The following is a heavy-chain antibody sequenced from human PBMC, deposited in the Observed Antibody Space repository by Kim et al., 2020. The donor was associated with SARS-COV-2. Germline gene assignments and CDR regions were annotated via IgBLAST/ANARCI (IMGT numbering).Heavy chain of an antibody. CDR3: ARANLGRYSAYYFDY. CDR1: GGSISSYY. J-gene: IGHJ4*02. Sequence: SETLSLTCTVSGGSISSYYWSWTRQPPGKGLEWLGYISYSGSAHYSPSLKSRVTISVDTSKNQFSLKLSSVTAADTAVYYCARANLGRYSAYYFDYWGQGTLVTVSS. V-gene: IGHV4-59*01. CDR2: ISYSGSA. D-gene: IGHD5-12*01.